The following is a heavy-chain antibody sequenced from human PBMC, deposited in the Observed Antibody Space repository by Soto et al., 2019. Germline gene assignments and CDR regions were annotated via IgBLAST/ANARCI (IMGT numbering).Heavy chain of an antibody. Sequence: PGGSLRLSCTASGFTFGDYAMSWVRQAPGKGLEWVGFIRSKAYGGTTEYAASVKGRFTISRDDSKSIAYLKMNSLKTEDTAVYYCTRFYYDSSGYYWDYFDYWGQGTLVTVSS. CDR1: GFTFGDYA. V-gene: IGHV3-49*04. J-gene: IGHJ4*02. CDR3: TRFYYDSSGYYWDYFDY. D-gene: IGHD3-22*01. CDR2: IRSKAYGGTT.